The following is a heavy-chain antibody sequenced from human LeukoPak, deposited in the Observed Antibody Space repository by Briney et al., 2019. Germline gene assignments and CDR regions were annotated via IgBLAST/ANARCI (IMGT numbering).Heavy chain of an antibody. J-gene: IGHJ5*02. V-gene: IGHV4-34*01. CDR1: GGSFSGYY. CDR3: ARGKRGQQLVRNNWFDP. CDR2: INHSGGT. Sequence: SETLSLTCAVYGGSFSGYYWSWIRQPPGKGLEWIGEINHSGGTNYNPSLKSRVTISVDTSKNQFSLKLSSVTAADTAVYYCARGKRGQQLVRNNWFDPWGQGTLVTVSS. D-gene: IGHD6-13*01.